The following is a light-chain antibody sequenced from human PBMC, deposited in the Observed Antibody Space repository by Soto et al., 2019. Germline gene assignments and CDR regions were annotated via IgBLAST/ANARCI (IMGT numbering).Light chain of an antibody. J-gene: IGLJ1*01. CDR3: GTWDSSLNAYV. CDR2: DSN. V-gene: IGLV1-51*01. Sequence: QSVLPQPPSVAAAPGQKVTISCSGSSSNIGRNSVSWYQQLQGTAPKLLIYDSNKRASEIPDRFSGSKSGTSDTLAITGLQIGDEADYYCGTWDSSLNAYVFGTGTKLTVL. CDR1: SSNIGRNS.